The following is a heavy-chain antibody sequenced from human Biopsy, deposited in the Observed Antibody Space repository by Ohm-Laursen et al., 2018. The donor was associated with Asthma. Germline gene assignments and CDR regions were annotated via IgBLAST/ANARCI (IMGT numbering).Heavy chain of an antibody. Sequence: VASVKVSCKTSGYTFNSAGITWVRQAPGQGLEWMGWISVYNGNTKVAQKLQDRVTMITDTSTSTAYMELRSLRSVDTAVYFCARAVDYSHYYGIDVWGQGTTVTVS. CDR3: ARAVDYSHYYGIDV. CDR1: GYTFNSAG. V-gene: IGHV1-18*01. J-gene: IGHJ6*02. CDR2: ISVYNGNT. D-gene: IGHD3-10*01.